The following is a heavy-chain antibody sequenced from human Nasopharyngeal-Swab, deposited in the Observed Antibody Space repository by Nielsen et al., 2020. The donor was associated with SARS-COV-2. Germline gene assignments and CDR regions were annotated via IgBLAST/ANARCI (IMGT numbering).Heavy chain of an antibody. CDR3: AAEVRYSSGWWAYYYGMDV. Sequence: SVKVSCKASGFTFTSSAMQWVRQARGQRLEWIGWIVVGSGNTNYAQKFQERVTITRDMSTSTAYMELSSLRSEDTAVYYCAAEVRYSSGWWAYYYGMDVWGQGTTVTVSS. D-gene: IGHD6-19*01. CDR1: GFTFTSSA. J-gene: IGHJ6*02. CDR2: IVVGSGNT. V-gene: IGHV1-58*02.